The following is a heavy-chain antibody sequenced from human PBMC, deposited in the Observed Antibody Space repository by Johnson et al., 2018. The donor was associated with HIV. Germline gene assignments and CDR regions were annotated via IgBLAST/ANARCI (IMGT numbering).Heavy chain of an antibody. CDR1: GFTFSQYA. D-gene: IGHD1-26*01. CDR3: AKGIVGAMGAFDI. CDR2: ISTTGVST. J-gene: IGHJ3*02. Sequence: VQLVESGGGLVQPGESLRLSCVASGFTFSQYAMHWVRQAPGKGLEYVSAISTTGVSTYYADSVRGRFTISRDNSKNTLYLQMNSLRAEDTAVYYCAKGIVGAMGAFDIWGQGTMVTVSS. V-gene: IGHV3-64*07.